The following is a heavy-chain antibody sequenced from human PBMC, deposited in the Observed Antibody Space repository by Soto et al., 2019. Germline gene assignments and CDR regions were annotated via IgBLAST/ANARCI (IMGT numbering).Heavy chain of an antibody. CDR2: VYYSGST. J-gene: IGHJ4*02. V-gene: IGHV4-30-4*01. Sequence: QVQLQESGPGLVKPSQTLSLTCTVSGGSVTSGSHYWSWIRQPPGKGLEWIGYVYYSGSTYYNPSLKSRVTISTDTSKNQFSLRLNSVTASDAAVYYCATESSGSSPLHFDFWGQGALVTVSS. CDR3: ATESSGSSPLHFDF. D-gene: IGHD3-22*01. CDR1: GGSVTSGSHY.